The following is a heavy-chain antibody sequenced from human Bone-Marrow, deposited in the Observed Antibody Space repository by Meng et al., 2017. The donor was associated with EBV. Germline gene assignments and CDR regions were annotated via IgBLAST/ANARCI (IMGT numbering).Heavy chain of an antibody. J-gene: IGHJ4*02. D-gene: IGHD3-10*01. V-gene: IGHV4-4*02. CDR2: IFYGGST. CDR3: AAGFRELVRSRDY. Sequence: LQGYGHGLLELSVTLPLTCMVSGGYNRSSNLWSWVRQPPGKGLEWIGEIFYGGSTNYNPSLESRVTISVDKSKNQFSLKLSSVTAADTAVYYCAAGFRELVRSRDYWGQGTLVTVSS. CDR1: GGYNRSSNL.